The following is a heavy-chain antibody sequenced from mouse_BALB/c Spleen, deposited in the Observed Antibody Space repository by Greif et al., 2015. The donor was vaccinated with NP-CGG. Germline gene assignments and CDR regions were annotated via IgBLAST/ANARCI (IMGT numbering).Heavy chain of an antibody. CDR2: IDPENGNT. CDR3: ARLRDGNPWYFDY. J-gene: IGHJ2*01. D-gene: IGHD2-1*01. CDR1: GFNIKDYY. V-gene: IGHV14-1*02. Sequence: VQLQQSGAELVRPGALVKLSCKASGFNIKDYYMHWVKQRPEQGLEWIGWIDPENGNTIYDPKFQGKASVTADTSSNTAYLQLSSLTSEDTAVYYCARLRDGNPWYFDYWGQGTTLTVSS.